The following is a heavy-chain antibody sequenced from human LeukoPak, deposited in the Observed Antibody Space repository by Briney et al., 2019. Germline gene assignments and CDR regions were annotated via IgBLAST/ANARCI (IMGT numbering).Heavy chain of an antibody. D-gene: IGHD3/OR15-3a*01. V-gene: IGHV3-23*01. CDR2: ISDSGGST. CDR1: GITLNNYG. CDR3: AKRGVVIRVILVGFHEEAYYFES. J-gene: IGHJ4*02. Sequence: PGGSLRLSCAVSGITLNNYGMTWVRQAPGKGLEWVAGISDSGGSTKYADSVKGRFTISRDNPKNTPYLQMNSLRAEDTAVYFCAKRGVVIRVILVGFHEEAYYFESWGQGALVTVSS.